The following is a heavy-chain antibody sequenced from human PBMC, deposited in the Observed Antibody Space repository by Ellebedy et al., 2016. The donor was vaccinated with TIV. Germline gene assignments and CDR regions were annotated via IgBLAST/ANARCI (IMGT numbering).Heavy chain of an antibody. V-gene: IGHV1-69*04. CDR1: GGTFSSYA. CDR2: IIPILGIA. Sequence: SVKVSCXASGGTFSSYAISWVRQAPGQGLEWMGRIIPILGIANYAQKFQGRVTITADKSTSTAYMELSSLRSEDTAVYYCARSPSGTHLNFDYWGQGTLVTVSS. J-gene: IGHJ4*02. CDR3: ARSPSGTHLNFDY. D-gene: IGHD2-2*01.